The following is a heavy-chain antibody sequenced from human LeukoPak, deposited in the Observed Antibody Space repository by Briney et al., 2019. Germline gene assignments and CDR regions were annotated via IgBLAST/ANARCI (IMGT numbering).Heavy chain of an antibody. Sequence: PSETLSLTCTVSGGSISSSSYYWGWIRQPPGKGLEWIGSIYYSGSTYYNPSLKSRVTISVDTSKNQFSLKLSSVTAADTAVYYCARQVTGTTGDWFDPWGQGTLVTVSS. D-gene: IGHD1-7*01. J-gene: IGHJ5*02. CDR2: IYYSGST. CDR3: ARQVTGTTGDWFDP. CDR1: GGSISSSSYY. V-gene: IGHV4-39*01.